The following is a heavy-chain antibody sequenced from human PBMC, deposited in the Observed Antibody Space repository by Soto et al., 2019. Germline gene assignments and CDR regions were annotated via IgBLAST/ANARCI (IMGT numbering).Heavy chain of an antibody. V-gene: IGHV1-69*13. Sequence: GASVKVSGKASGVTFSSYAISWVRQAPGQGLEWMGGIIPIFGTANYAQKFQGRVTITADESTSTAYMELSSLRSEDTAVYYCARDLRQLVGDYYYYGMDVWGQGTTVTVSS. CDR3: ARDLRQLVGDYYYYGMDV. CDR1: GVTFSSYA. D-gene: IGHD6-6*01. J-gene: IGHJ6*02. CDR2: IIPIFGTA.